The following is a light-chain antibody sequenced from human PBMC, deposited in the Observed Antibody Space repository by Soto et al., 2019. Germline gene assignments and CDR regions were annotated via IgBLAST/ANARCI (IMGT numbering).Light chain of an antibody. Sequence: EVVLTPSPGTLSLFPVDRSPLSCRASQSVTNSYLAWFQQKPGQAPRPLIYGISNRATGIPDRFSGSGSGTDFTLTISRLEPEDFAVYYCHQYGSSWTFGQGTKVDIK. J-gene: IGKJ1*01. CDR3: HQYGSSWT. CDR2: GIS. V-gene: IGKV3-20*01. CDR1: QSVTNSY.